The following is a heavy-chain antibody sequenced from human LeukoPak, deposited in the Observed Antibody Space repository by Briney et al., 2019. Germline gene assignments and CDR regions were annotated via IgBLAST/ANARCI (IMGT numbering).Heavy chain of an antibody. CDR3: ASPEFTKSAIWIAAAGHWYFDL. CDR2: IRYDGSNK. V-gene: IGHV3-30*02. Sequence: PGGSLRLSCAASGFTFSSYGMHWVRQAPGKGLEWVAFIRYDGSNKYYADSVKGRFTISGDNSKNTLYLQMNSLRAEDTAVYYCASPEFTKSAIWIAAAGHWYFDLWGRGTLVTVSS. CDR1: GFTFSSYG. J-gene: IGHJ2*01. D-gene: IGHD6-13*01.